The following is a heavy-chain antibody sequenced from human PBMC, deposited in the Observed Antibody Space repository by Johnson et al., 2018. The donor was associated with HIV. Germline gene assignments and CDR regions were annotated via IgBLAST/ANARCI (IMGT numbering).Heavy chain of an antibody. Sequence: VQLVESGGGVVQPGTSLRLSCAASGFTFSSYAMHWVRQAPGKGLEWVSGINWNGGSTGYADSVKGRFTISRDNSKNTLYLQMNSLRAEDTAVYYCARACRDGYTCDAFDIWGQGTMVTVSS. J-gene: IGHJ3*02. CDR1: GFTFSSYA. V-gene: IGHV3-NL1*01. CDR3: ARACRDGYTCDAFDI. D-gene: IGHD5-24*01. CDR2: INWNGGST.